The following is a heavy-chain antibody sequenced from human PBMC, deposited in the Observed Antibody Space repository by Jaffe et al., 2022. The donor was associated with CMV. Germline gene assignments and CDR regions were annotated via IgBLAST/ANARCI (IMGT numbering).Heavy chain of an antibody. V-gene: IGHV1-46*01. Sequence: QVQLVQSGAEVKKPGASVRISCKASGYTFTTYYIHWVRQAPGQGLEWMGMINPSGGSTNYAQKFQGRVTMTRDTSTSTAYMELSSVNSDGTAVYYCARGRGCSGGSCYFGLDHWGQGTQVTVSS. CDR3: ARGRGCSGGSCYFGLDH. J-gene: IGHJ4*02. D-gene: IGHD2-15*01. CDR1: GYTFTTYY. CDR2: INPSGGST.